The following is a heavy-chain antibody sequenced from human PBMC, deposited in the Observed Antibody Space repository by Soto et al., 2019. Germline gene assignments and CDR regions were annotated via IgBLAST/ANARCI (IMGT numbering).Heavy chain of an antibody. D-gene: IGHD5-18*01. CDR2: INPNSGGT. Sequence: ASVKVSCKASGYTFSGYFMHWVRQAPGQGLEWMGWINPNSGGTNYAQKFQGWVTMTRDTSISTAYMELSRLRSDDTAVYYCARGYRDPSLFEYWGQGTLVTVSS. CDR3: ARGYRDPSLFEY. CDR1: GYTFSGYF. V-gene: IGHV1-2*04. J-gene: IGHJ4*02.